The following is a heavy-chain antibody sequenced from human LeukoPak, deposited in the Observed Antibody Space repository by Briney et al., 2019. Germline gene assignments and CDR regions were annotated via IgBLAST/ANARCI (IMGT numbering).Heavy chain of an antibody. V-gene: IGHV3-23*01. CDR1: GFSFYYYA. D-gene: IGHD3-16*01. CDR3: TTSWPKVREGDQ. Sequence: GGSLRLSCAASGFSFYYYAMRWVRQAPGKGLEWLSEISGGGENTNYADSVKGRFTISRHNSKDTLFLHMSSLRVEDTAVYYCTTSWPKVREGDQWGQGTLVTVS. J-gene: IGHJ4*02. CDR2: ISGGGENT.